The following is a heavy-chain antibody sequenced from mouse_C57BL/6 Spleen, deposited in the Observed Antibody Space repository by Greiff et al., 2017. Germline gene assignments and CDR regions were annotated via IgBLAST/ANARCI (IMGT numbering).Heavy chain of an antibody. V-gene: IGHV3-6*01. J-gene: IGHJ4*01. CDR1: GYSITSGYY. D-gene: IGHD2-4*01. CDR2: ISYDGSN. CDR3: ARDDYDRTMDY. Sequence: DVQLVESGPGLVKPSQSLSLTCSVTGYSITSGYYWNWIRQFPGNKLEWMGYISYDGSNNYNPSLKNRISITRDTSKNQFFLKLNSVTTEDTATYYCARDDYDRTMDYWGQGTSVTVSS.